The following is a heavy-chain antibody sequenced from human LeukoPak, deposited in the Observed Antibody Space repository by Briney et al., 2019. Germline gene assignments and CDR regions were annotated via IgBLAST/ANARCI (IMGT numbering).Heavy chain of an antibody. CDR2: ISSSGSTK. D-gene: IGHD3-10*01. V-gene: IGHV3-11*01. CDR3: ARDGHAYGRGSPHY. Sequence: AGGSLRLSCAASGFTFSDYYMSWIRQAPGKGLEWVSYISSSGSTKYYADSVKGRFTISRDIAKNSYLQMNSLRAEDTAVYYCARDGHAYGRGSPHYWGQGTLVTVSS. J-gene: IGHJ4*02. CDR1: GFTFSDYY.